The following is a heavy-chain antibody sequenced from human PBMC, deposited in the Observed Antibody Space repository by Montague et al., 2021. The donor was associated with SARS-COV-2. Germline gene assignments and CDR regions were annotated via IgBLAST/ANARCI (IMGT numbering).Heavy chain of an antibody. CDR3: ARIPVGSKYYFDF. J-gene: IGHJ4*02. CDR1: GDSVSINIAT. Sequence: CAISGDSVSINIATWNWIRQSPSRGLEWLGRTYYRSKWYNDYAESVKSRITIDPDTSKHQFSLHLNSMTPEDTAVYYCARIPVGSKYYFDFWGQGTLVTVSS. CDR2: TYYRSKWYN. D-gene: IGHD2-2*01. V-gene: IGHV6-1*01.